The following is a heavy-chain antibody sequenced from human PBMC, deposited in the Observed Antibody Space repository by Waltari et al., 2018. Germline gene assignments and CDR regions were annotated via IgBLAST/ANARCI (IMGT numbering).Heavy chain of an antibody. D-gene: IGHD6-13*01. V-gene: IGHV4-38-2*01. CDR3: ASQAAAGISRVAFDI. CDR2: IYHSGST. Sequence: QVQLQESGPGLVKPSETLSLTCAVSGYSISSGYYWGWIRQPPGKGLEWIGSIYHSGSTYYNPSLKSRVTISVDTSKNQFSLKLSSVTAADTAVYYCASQAAAGISRVAFDIWGQGTMVTVSS. J-gene: IGHJ3*02. CDR1: GYSISSGYY.